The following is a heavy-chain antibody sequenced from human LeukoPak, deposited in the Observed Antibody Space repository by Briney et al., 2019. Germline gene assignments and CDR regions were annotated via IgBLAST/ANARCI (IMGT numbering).Heavy chain of an antibody. CDR3: VRYYVWGTYDPDY. Sequence: HPGGSLRLSCAASGFTFSSYWMSWFRQIPGRGLGWLGNIKTDGREKYYLDSVRGRFTISRDNTKNSLFLQMNSLRGEDTAVYYCVRYYVWGTYDPDYWGQGTLVTVTS. CDR2: IKTDGREK. V-gene: IGHV3-7*01. J-gene: IGHJ4*02. CDR1: GFTFSSYW. D-gene: IGHD3-16*01.